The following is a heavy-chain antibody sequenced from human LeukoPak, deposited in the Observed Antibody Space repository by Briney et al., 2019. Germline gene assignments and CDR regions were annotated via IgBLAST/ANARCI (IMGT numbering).Heavy chain of an antibody. Sequence: GGSLRLSCAVSGLSLSNYGMRWVRQAPGKGLEWVAGISGSGGGTNYADSVKGRFTISRDNPKNTLYLQMNRLRAEDTAVYFCAKRGVVIRVILVGFHKEAYYFYSWGQGALVTVSS. D-gene: IGHD3-22*01. CDR3: AKRGVVIRVILVGFHKEAYYFYS. V-gene: IGHV3-23*01. CDR2: ISGSGGGT. CDR1: GLSLSNYG. J-gene: IGHJ4*02.